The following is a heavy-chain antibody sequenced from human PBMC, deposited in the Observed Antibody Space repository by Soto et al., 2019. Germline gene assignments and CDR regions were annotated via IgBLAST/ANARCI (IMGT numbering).Heavy chain of an antibody. J-gene: IGHJ4*02. CDR2: INHDGDT. Sequence: SETLSLTCTVSGGSISSYYWSWIRQPPGKGLEWIGQINHDGDTNYNPSLKSRVTVSVDTSKNQFSLKVNSVTAADTAVYYCARGRGNWYYDYWGQGTQVTVSS. CDR1: GGSISSYY. D-gene: IGHD6-13*01. CDR3: ARGRGNWYYDY. V-gene: IGHV4-34*01.